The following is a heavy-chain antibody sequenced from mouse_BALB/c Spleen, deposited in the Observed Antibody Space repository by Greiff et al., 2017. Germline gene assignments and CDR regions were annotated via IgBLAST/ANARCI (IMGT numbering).Heavy chain of an antibody. CDR3: ARDGVSWFAY. Sequence: VMLVESGPGLVAPSQSLSITCTASGFSLTSYGVHWVRQPPGKGLEWLGVIWAGGSTNYNSALLSRLSISKDNSKSQVFLKMNSLQTDDTAMYYCARDGVSWFAYWGQGTLVTVSA. V-gene: IGHV2-9*02. CDR2: IWAGGST. CDR1: GFSLTSYG. J-gene: IGHJ3*01.